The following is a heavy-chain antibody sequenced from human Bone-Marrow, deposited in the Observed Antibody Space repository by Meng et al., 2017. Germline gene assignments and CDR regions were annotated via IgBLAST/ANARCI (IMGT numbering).Heavy chain of an antibody. V-gene: IGHV1-69*13. J-gene: IGHJ4*02. D-gene: IGHD4-17*01. CDR1: GSIFSNYT. CDR2: IFPIFDTP. Sequence: SVKVSCKASGSIFSNYTLSWVRQAPGQGLEWIGGIFPIFDTPNYAQEFQGRVTITADESTTTTYMELSSLKYEDTAVYYCTSRGWYGDFGDYWGQGTLVTVSS. CDR3: TSRGWYGDFGDY.